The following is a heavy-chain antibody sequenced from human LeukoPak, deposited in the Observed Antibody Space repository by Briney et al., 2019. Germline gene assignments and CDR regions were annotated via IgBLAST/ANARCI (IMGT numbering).Heavy chain of an antibody. CDR3: ARGRCSSTSCYKRGVYYYYYYYMDV. D-gene: IGHD2-2*02. CDR1: GGSISSGDYY. J-gene: IGHJ6*03. V-gene: IGHV4-30-4*02. Sequence: PSETLSLTCTVSGGSISSGDYYWSWIRQPPGKGLEWIGYIYYSGSTYYNPSLKSRVTISVDTSKNQFSLKLSSVTAADTAVYYCARGRCSSTSCYKRGVYYYYYYYMDVWGKGTTVTVSS. CDR2: IYYSGST.